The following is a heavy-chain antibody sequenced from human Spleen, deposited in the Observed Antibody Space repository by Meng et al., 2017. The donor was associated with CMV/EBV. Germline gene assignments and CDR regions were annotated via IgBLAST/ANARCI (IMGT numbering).Heavy chain of an antibody. V-gene: IGHV3-74*01. CDR1: GFTFRSHW. CDR2: ISNDGSTT. CDR3: ARVTFYYDSGGYGRALYYFDY. Sequence: GESLKISCVASGFTFRSHWMHWVRQTPGKGLVWVSRISNDGSTTTYADSVKGRFTISRDNAKNTLYLQMSSLRAEDTAVYYCARVTFYYDSGGYGRALYYFDYWGQGTLVTVSS. D-gene: IGHD3-22*01. J-gene: IGHJ4*02.